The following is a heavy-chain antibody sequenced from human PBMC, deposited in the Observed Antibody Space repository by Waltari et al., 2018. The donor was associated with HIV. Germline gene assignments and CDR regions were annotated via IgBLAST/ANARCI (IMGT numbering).Heavy chain of an antibody. CDR2: IYSSGST. Sequence: QVQLQESGPGLVKPSQTLSLTCTVSGGSISSGGYYWSWIRQHPGKGLEWIGYIYSSGSTYYNPSLKSRVTISVDTSKNQFSLKLSSVTAADTAVYYCARDKDSSGYHFDYWGQGTLVTVSS. V-gene: IGHV4-31*03. CDR1: GGSISSGGYY. J-gene: IGHJ4*02. D-gene: IGHD3-22*01. CDR3: ARDKDSSGYHFDY.